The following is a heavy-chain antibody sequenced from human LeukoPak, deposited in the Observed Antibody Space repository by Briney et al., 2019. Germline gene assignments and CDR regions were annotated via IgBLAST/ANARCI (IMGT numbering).Heavy chain of an antibody. CDR3: ARGHTAVTRHFDF. CDR2: IRYDGSNK. V-gene: IGHV3-30*02. D-gene: IGHD4-17*01. Sequence: GGSLRLSRAASGFTFSSYGMHWVRQAPGKGLEWVAFIRYDGSNKYYADSVKGRFTISRDNSKNTLYLQMNSLRAEDTAVYYCARGHTAVTRHFDFWGQGTLVTVSS. CDR1: GFTFSSYG. J-gene: IGHJ4*02.